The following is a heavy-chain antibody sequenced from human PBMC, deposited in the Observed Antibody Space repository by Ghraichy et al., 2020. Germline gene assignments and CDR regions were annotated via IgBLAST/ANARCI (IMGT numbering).Heavy chain of an antibody. CDR1: GFTFSSYD. J-gene: IGHJ4*02. CDR2: IGTAGDT. CDR3: ARGTDSSGYTPLFDY. V-gene: IGHV3-13*01. D-gene: IGHD3-22*01. Sequence: GGSLRLSCAASGFTFSSYDMHWVRQATGKGLEWVSAIGTAGDTYYPGSVKGRFTISRENAKNSLYLQMNSLRAGDTAVYYCARGTDSSGYTPLFDYWGQGTLVTVSS.